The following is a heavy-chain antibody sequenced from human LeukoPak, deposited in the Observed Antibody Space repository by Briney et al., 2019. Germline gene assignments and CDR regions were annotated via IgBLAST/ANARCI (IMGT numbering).Heavy chain of an antibody. V-gene: IGHV4-59*06. D-gene: IGHD4-23*01. Sequence: SETLSLTCTVSGGSISSYYWSWIRQHPGKGLEWIGYIYYSGSTYYNPSLKSRVTISVDTSKNQFSLKLSSVTAADTAVYYCARDDYGGNRAFDYWGQGTLVTVSS. CDR1: GGSISSYY. J-gene: IGHJ4*02. CDR3: ARDDYGGNRAFDY. CDR2: IYYSGST.